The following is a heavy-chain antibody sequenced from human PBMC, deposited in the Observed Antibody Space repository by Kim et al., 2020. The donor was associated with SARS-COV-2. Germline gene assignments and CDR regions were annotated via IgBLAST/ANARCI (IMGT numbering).Heavy chain of an antibody. D-gene: IGHD3-10*01. CDR1: GGSISGSY. Sequence: SETLSLTCTVSGGSISGSYCCWIRQTPGTGLEWIGCVYHSGNTKSNPSLTSRIPITVATSTTKNSLYLSLMSAAAAAIAYCSRPAPFGESFDHWDQGTL. V-gene: IGHV4-59*08. CDR3: SRPAPFGESFDH. J-gene: IGHJ4*02. CDR2: VYHSGNT.